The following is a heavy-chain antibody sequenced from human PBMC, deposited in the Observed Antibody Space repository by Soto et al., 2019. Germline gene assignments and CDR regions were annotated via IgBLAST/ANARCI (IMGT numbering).Heavy chain of an antibody. J-gene: IGHJ6*02. Sequence: HPGGSLRLSCAASGFTFSSYAMHWVRQAPGKGLEWVAVISYDGSNKYYADSVKGRFTISRDNSKNTLYLQMNSLRAEDTAVYYCASLGHSSSWWVYYYYGMDVWGQGTTVTVSS. V-gene: IGHV3-30-3*01. CDR2: ISYDGSNK. CDR1: GFTFSSYA. CDR3: ASLGHSSSWWVYYYYGMDV. D-gene: IGHD6-13*01.